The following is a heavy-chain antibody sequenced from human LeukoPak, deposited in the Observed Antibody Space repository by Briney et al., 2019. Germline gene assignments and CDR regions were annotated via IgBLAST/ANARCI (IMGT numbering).Heavy chain of an antibody. J-gene: IGHJ4*02. Sequence: PSETLSLTCTVSGGSISSYYWSWIRQPPGKGLEWIGRIYTSGSANYNPSLKSRVTTSVDTSKNQFSLKLSSVTAADTAVYYCARDHGQQRVFDYWGQGTLVTVSS. D-gene: IGHD6-13*01. CDR3: ARDHGQQRVFDY. CDR1: GGSISSYY. CDR2: IYTSGSA. V-gene: IGHV4-4*07.